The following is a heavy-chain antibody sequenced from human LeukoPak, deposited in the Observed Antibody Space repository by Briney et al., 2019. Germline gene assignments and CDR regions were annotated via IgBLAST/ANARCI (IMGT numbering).Heavy chain of an antibody. CDR3: ARDESSGWGAFDL. Sequence: PGGSLRLSCAASGFTFSSYDMIWVRQAPGKGLEWVSYISSSGSAIYYADSVKGRFTISRDNAKNSLYVQMSSLRAEDTAVYYCARDESSGWGAFDLWGQGTTVTVSS. V-gene: IGHV3-48*03. CDR1: GFTFSSYD. D-gene: IGHD6-25*01. CDR2: ISSSGSAI. J-gene: IGHJ3*01.